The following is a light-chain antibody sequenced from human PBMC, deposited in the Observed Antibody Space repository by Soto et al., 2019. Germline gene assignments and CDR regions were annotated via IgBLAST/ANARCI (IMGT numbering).Light chain of an antibody. CDR3: NSYASTSARV. V-gene: IGLV2-14*01. CDR1: SSDVGAYNY. Sequence: QSVLTQPASVSGSPGQSITISCTGTSSDVGAYNYVSWYQQHPGKAPKLMIYEVSNRPSGVSDRFSGSKSGNTASLTISGLEDEDEADYYCNSYASTSARVFGGGTKLTVL. J-gene: IGLJ3*02. CDR2: EVS.